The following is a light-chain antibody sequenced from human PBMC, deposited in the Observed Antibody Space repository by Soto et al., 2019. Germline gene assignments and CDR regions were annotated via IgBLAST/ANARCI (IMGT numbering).Light chain of an antibody. Sequence: EIVLTQSPGTLSLSPGERATLSCRASQSVSSTYLAWYQQKPCQAPRLLIYGALSRATDIPDRFSGSGSGTDYTLTITILEPEDIAVYYCQHYGSSPYTFGQGTKLEIK. J-gene: IGKJ2*01. CDR1: QSVSSTY. V-gene: IGKV3-20*01. CDR2: GAL. CDR3: QHYGSSPYT.